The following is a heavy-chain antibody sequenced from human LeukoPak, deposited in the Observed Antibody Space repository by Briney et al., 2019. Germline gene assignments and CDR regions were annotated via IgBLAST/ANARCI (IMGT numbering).Heavy chain of an antibody. V-gene: IGHV3-11*01. J-gene: IGHJ4*02. CDR1: GFTFSDRY. CDR3: ASHSSGWYIS. Sequence: GGSLRLSCSASGFTFSDRYMSWIRQAPGKGLEWVSYISSSGSTIYYADSVKGRFTVSRDNAKNSLYLQMNSLRAEDTAMYYCASHSSGWYISWGQGTLVTVSS. CDR2: ISSSGSTI. D-gene: IGHD6-19*01.